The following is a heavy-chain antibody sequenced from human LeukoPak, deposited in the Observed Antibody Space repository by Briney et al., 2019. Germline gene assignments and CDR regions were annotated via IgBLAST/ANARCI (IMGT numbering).Heavy chain of an antibody. CDR3: ARGRRDIVVVPAATYFDY. CDR1: GGSISSSNW. V-gene: IGHV4-4*02. CDR2: IYHSGST. D-gene: IGHD2-2*01. J-gene: IGHJ4*02. Sequence: SGTLSLTCAVSGGSISSSNWWSWVRQPPGKGLEWIGEIYHSGSTNYNPSLKSRVTISVDTSKNQFSLKLSSVTAADTAVYYCARGRRDIVVVPAATYFDYWGQGTLVTVSS.